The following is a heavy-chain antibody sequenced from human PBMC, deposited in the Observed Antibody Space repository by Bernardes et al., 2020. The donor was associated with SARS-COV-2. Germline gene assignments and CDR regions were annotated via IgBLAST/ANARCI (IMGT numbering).Heavy chain of an antibody. J-gene: IGHJ3*02. Sequence: ASVKVSCKVSGYTLSDLSMHWVRQAPGKGLEWMGSFYPEDGEAIYAQKYLGRVTMTADTSTYTSYMELSSLRSDDTAVYYCTTSLSLTVVVYAFDIWGPGTTVIVSS. V-gene: IGHV1-24*01. CDR2: FYPEDGEA. CDR3: TTSLSLTVVVYAFDI. D-gene: IGHD3-22*01. CDR1: GYTLSDLS.